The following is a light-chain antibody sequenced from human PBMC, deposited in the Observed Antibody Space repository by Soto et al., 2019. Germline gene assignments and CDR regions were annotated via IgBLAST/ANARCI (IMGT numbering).Light chain of an antibody. J-gene: IGKJ1*01. CDR2: AAS. CDR3: QQRSNWPPWT. Sequence: EIVLTQSPATLSLSPGERATLSCRASQSVSSYLAWYQQKPAQAPRLLSYAASNRATGIPARFSGSGYVTDFTLTISSLEPEDFAFYYCQQRSNWPPWTFGQGTKVEIK. V-gene: IGKV3-11*01. CDR1: QSVSSY.